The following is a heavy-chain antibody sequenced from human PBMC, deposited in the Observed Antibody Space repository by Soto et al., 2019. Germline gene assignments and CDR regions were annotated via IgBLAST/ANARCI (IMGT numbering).Heavy chain of an antibody. Sequence: GGSLRLSCAASGFTFSSYWMSWVRQAPGKGLEWVANIKQDGSEKYYVDSVKGRFTISRDNAKNSLYLQMNSLGAADTAVYYCARAVLGGYSCSWNNLFFDYWGQGTLVTVSS. CDR3: ARAVLGGYSCSWNNLFFDY. D-gene: IGHD6-13*01. CDR2: IKQDGSEK. V-gene: IGHV3-7*01. J-gene: IGHJ4*02. CDR1: GFTFSSYW.